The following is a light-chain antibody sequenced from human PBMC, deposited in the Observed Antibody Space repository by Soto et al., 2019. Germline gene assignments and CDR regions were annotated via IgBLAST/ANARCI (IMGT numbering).Light chain of an antibody. V-gene: IGLV2-14*01. J-gene: IGLJ1*01. CDR1: SSDVGGYNY. CDR2: EVS. CDR3: SSYTSSSTLYV. Sequence: QSALTQPASVSGSPGQSITTSCTGTSSDVGGYNYVPWYQQHPGKAPKLMIYEVSNRPSGVSNRFSGSKSGNTASLTISGLQAEDEADYYCSSYTSSSTLYVFGTGTKVTVL.